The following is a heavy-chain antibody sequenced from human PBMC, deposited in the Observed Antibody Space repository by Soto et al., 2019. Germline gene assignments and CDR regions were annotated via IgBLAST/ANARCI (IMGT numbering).Heavy chain of an antibody. CDR2: IWYDGSNK. V-gene: IGHV3-33*01. CDR1: GFTFSSYG. J-gene: IGHJ4*02. CDR3: ARSGIAAGDY. D-gene: IGHD6-13*01. Sequence: QVQLVESGGGVVQPGRSLRLSCAASGFTFSSYGMHWVRQAPGKGLEWVAVIWYDGSNKYYADSEKGRFTISRDNSKNTLHLQMNSLRSEDAAVNYCARSGIAAGDYWGQGTLVTVSS.